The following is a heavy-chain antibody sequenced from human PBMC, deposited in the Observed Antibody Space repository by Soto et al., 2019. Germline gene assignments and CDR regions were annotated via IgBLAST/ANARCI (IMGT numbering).Heavy chain of an antibody. Sequence: GGSLRLSCAASGFIFSNYAMHWVRQAPGKGLEWVALILFDGRNEYYADSVKGRFIISRDSSKNTLYLQMNSLRPEDTAVYYCAKDMPPNNDILTGYYSGFDYWGQGTLVTVSS. J-gene: IGHJ4*02. D-gene: IGHD3-9*01. CDR3: AKDMPPNNDILTGYYSGFDY. CDR1: GFIFSNYA. CDR2: ILFDGRNE. V-gene: IGHV3-30*18.